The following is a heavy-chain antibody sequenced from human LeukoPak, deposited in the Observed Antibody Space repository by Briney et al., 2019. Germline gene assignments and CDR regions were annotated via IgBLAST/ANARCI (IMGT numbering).Heavy chain of an antibody. CDR2: IKPDGDGG. D-gene: IGHD6-19*01. Sequence: PGGSLRLSCAASGFTFSSYWMSWVRQAPGKGLEWVANIKPDGDGGYYADSLKGRFTISRDNAENSLYLQMNSLRDDDTAVYYCARAAVASPGDVWGQGTTVTVSS. CDR1: GFTFSSYW. J-gene: IGHJ6*02. CDR3: ARAAVASPGDV. V-gene: IGHV3-7*04.